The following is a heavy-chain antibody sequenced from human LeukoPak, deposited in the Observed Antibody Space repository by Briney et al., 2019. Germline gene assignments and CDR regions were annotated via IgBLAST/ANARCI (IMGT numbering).Heavy chain of an antibody. CDR2: IDPEDGEA. Sequence: ASVKVSCKISGNTFTDHYIHWVQQAPGKGLEWMGLIDPEDGEAKYAEKVQGRLTISADTSRDIGYMELSSLTSEDTAVYYCATHTRLMTYWGQGTLVTVSS. CDR3: ATHTRLMTY. J-gene: IGHJ4*02. V-gene: IGHV1-69-2*01. D-gene: IGHD3-16*01. CDR1: GNTFTDHY.